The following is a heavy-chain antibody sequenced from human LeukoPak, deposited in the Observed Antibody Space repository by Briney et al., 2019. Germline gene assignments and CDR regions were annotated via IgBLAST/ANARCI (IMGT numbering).Heavy chain of an antibody. CDR1: GGSISSSSYY. CDR2: IYYSGST. V-gene: IGHV4-39*07. J-gene: IGHJ4*02. Sequence: PSETLSLTCTVSGGSISSSSYYWGWIRQPPGKGLEWIGSIYYSGSTYYNPSLKSRVTKSVDTSKNQFSLKLSSVTAADTAVYYCARDRSVSSSSWGIDYWGQGTLVTVSS. D-gene: IGHD6-13*01. CDR3: ARDRSVSSSSWGIDY.